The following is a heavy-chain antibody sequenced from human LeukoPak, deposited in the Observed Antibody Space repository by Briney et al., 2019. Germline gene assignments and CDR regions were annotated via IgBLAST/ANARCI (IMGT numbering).Heavy chain of an antibody. J-gene: IGHJ5*02. CDR2: INPNMGGT. CDR3: ARELGGSIAAAGTETWFDP. D-gene: IGHD6-13*01. CDR1: GHSFTGYH. Sequence: ASVKVSCKASGHSFTGYHMHWVRQAPGQGLEWMGWINPNMGGTNYAQKFQGRVTITADESTSTAYMELSSLRSEDTAVYYCARELGGSIAAAGTETWFDPWGQGTLVTVSS. V-gene: IGHV1-2*02.